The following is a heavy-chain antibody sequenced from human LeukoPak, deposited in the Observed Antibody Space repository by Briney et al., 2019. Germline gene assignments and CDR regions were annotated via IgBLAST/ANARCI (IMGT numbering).Heavy chain of an antibody. J-gene: IGHJ4*02. CDR3: AREGVGATKRGAFDY. D-gene: IGHD1-26*01. Sequence: ASVKVSCKASGYTFTSYGISWVRQAPGQGLEWMGGIIPIFGTANYAQKFQGRVTITADESTSTAYMELSSLRFEDTAVYYCAREGVGATKRGAFDYWGQGTLVTVSS. CDR1: GYTFTSYG. V-gene: IGHV1-69*13. CDR2: IIPIFGTA.